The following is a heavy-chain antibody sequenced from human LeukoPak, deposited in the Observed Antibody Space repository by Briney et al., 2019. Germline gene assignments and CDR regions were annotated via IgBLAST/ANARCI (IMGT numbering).Heavy chain of an antibody. CDR1: GGTFSSYA. Sequence: ASVKVSCKASGGTFSSYAISWVRQAPGQGLEWMGRIIPILGIANYAQKLQGRVTMTTDTSTSTAYMELRSLRSDDTAVYYCARGAYGDYFDYWGQGTLVTVSS. D-gene: IGHD4-17*01. CDR3: ARGAYGDYFDY. V-gene: IGHV1-69*04. CDR2: IIPILGIA. J-gene: IGHJ4*02.